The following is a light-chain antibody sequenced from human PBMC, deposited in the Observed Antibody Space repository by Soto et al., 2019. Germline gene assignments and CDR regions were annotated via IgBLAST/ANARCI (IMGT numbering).Light chain of an antibody. CDR3: SSYTSSSTLGV. CDR2: DVN. V-gene: IGLV2-14*03. J-gene: IGLJ3*02. CDR1: SSDVGGYNY. Sequence: QSALTQPASESGSPGQSITISCTGSSSDVGGYNYVSWYQQHPGKAPKLIIYDVNNRLSGVSDRFSGTKSGNTASLTISGRQAEDEADYYCSSYTSSSTLGVFGGGTKLTVL.